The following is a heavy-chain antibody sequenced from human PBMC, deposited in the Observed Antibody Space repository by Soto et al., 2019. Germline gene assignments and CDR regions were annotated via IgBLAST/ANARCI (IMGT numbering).Heavy chain of an antibody. CDR2: INHSGST. V-gene: IGHV4-34*01. J-gene: IGHJ3*02. CDR3: ARVITLRFLEWSQDAFDI. Sequence: SQTLSLTCAVYGGSFSGYYWSWIRQPPGKGLEWIGEINHSGSTNYNPSLKSRVTISVDTSKNQFSLKLSSVTAADTAVYYCARVITLRFLEWSQDAFDIWGQGTMVTVSS. CDR1: GGSFSGYY. D-gene: IGHD3-3*01.